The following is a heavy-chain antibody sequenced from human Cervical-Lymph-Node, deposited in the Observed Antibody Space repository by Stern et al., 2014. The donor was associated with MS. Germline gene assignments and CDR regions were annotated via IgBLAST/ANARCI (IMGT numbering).Heavy chain of an antibody. Sequence: VQLVESGAEVKKPGASVKVTCKTSENTFTGYYIHWVRQAPGQGLEWMGWINLNSGATNYAQRFQDRVSLTSDTSNSLAYMELDRLTSGDTAVYYCARISLGSGIDYWGQGSLVTVSS. V-gene: IGHV1-2*02. D-gene: IGHD1-26*01. J-gene: IGHJ4*02. CDR1: ENTFTGYY. CDR2: INLNSGAT. CDR3: ARISLGSGIDY.